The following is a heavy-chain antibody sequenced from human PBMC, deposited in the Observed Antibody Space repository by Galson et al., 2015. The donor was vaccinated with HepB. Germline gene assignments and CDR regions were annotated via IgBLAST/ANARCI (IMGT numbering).Heavy chain of an antibody. Sequence: SLRLSCAISGFPVRNHYMSWVRQAPGKGLEWVSIIHSAGSPYYADSVKGRFTISRDYSKNTVFLQMNSLRAEDTAMYYCAREDGAFDIWGQGTMVTVSS. D-gene: IGHD5-24*01. CDR1: GFPVRNHY. V-gene: IGHV3-53*01. CDR2: IHSAGSP. J-gene: IGHJ3*02. CDR3: AREDGAFDI.